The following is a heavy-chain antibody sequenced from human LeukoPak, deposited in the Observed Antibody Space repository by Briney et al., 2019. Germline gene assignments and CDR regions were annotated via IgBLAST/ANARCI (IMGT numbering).Heavy chain of an antibody. J-gene: IGHJ4*02. Sequence: GGSLVLSCAASGFTFSIYAMSGVRQAPGKGREGVSAISGSGGTAYYADSVKGRFTISRDNSKSTLYLQMNSLRAEDTAVYYCAKKGYYDGSGYYMYYFDHWGQGTLVTVSS. CDR2: ISGSGGTA. V-gene: IGHV3-23*01. CDR3: AKKGYYDGSGYYMYYFDH. CDR1: GFTFSIYA. D-gene: IGHD3-22*01.